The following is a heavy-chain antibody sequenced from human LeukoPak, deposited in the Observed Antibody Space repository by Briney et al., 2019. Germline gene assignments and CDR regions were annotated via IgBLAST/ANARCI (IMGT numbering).Heavy chain of an antibody. V-gene: IGHV1-46*01. J-gene: IGHJ4*02. D-gene: IGHD6-13*01. CDR1: GYTFTGYY. CDR3: ARSAPGIAAAGTDLPEYFDY. Sequence: GASVKVSCKASGYTFTGYYMHWVRQAPGQGLEWMGIINPSGGSTSYAQKFQGRVTMTRDTSTSTVYMELSSLRSEDTAVYYCARSAPGIAAAGTDLPEYFDYWGQGTLVTVSS. CDR2: INPSGGST.